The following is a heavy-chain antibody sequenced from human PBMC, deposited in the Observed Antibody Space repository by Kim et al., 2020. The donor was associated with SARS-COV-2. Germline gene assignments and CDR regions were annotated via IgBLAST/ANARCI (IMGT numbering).Heavy chain of an antibody. J-gene: IGHJ6*02. CDR2: IYYSGST. V-gene: IGHV4-30-2*01. D-gene: IGHD3-10*01. CDR3: ARGYGSGSPYGMDV. CDR1: GGSISSGGYS. Sequence: SETLSLTCAVSGGSISSGGYSWSWIRQPPGKGLEWSGYIYYSGSTYYNPSLKSRVTISVDRSKNQFSLKLSSVTAADTAVYYCARGYGSGSPYGMDVWGQGTTVTVSS.